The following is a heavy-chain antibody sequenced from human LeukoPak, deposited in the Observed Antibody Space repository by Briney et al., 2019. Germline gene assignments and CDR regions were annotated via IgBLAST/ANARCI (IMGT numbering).Heavy chain of an antibody. CDR2: IYPGDSDT. J-gene: IGHJ4*02. V-gene: IGHV5-51*01. D-gene: IGHD3-22*01. Sequence: GESLKISCKGSGYSFTSYWIGWVRQMPGKGLEWMGIIYPGDSDTRYSPSFQGQVTISADKSISTAYLQWSSLKASDTAMYYCARQRGYYDSSGYYEEWYYFDYWGQGTLVTVSS. CDR1: GYSFTSYW. CDR3: ARQRGYYDSSGYYEEWYYFDY.